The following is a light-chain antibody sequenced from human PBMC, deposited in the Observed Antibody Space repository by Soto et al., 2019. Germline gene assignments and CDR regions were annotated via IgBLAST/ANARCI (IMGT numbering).Light chain of an antibody. CDR2: KAS. Sequence: DFPMTQSLSTLSASVGDRVPLTCRASQSINSWLAWYQQKPWKAPKLLIYKASSLESGVPSRFSGSGSGTEFTLTISSLQSDDFAVYYGQQYGSSPMITFGQGTRLEIK. CDR1: QSINSW. J-gene: IGKJ5*01. V-gene: IGKV1-5*03. CDR3: QQYGSSPMIT.